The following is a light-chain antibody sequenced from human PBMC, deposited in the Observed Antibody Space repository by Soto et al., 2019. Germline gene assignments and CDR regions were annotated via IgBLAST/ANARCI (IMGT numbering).Light chain of an antibody. J-gene: IGKJ5*01. CDR2: GAS. Sequence: EIVLTQAPGTLSLSPGERATLSCRASQSVSSSYLAWYQQKPGQAPRLLIYGASSRATGIPDRFGGSGSGTDFTLTISRLEPEDFAVYYCQQYGSSGTFGQGTRLEIK. V-gene: IGKV3-20*01. CDR1: QSVSSSY. CDR3: QQYGSSGT.